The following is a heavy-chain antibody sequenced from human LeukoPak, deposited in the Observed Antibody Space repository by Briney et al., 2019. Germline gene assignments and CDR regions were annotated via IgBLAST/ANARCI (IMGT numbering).Heavy chain of an antibody. CDR2: IWYDGSNK. J-gene: IGHJ4*02. Sequence: SLRLSCAASGFTFSSYGMHWVRQAPGKGLEWVAVIWYDGSNKYYADSVKGRFTISRDNSKNTLYLQMNSLRAEDTAVYYCARYYYDSSGYDYWGQGTLVTVSS. V-gene: IGHV3-33*01. CDR1: GFTFSSYG. D-gene: IGHD3-22*01. CDR3: ARYYYDSSGYDY.